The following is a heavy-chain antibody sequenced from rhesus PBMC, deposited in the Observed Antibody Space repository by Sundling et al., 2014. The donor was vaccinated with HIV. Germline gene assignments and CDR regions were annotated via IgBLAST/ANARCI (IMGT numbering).Heavy chain of an antibody. Sequence: EVQLVQSGAEVKKPGASVKISCKASGYTFTGYYLHWVRQAPGKGLEWMGHVDPLDSEARYAQKFKDRVTITADTSTDTAYMELSSLRSEDTAVYYCATDRWRGVAAAELDYWGQGVLVTVSS. D-gene: IGHD6-25*01. J-gene: IGHJ4*01. CDR2: VDPLDSEA. CDR1: GYTFTGYY. CDR3: ATDRWRGVAAAELDY. V-gene: IGHV1-111*02.